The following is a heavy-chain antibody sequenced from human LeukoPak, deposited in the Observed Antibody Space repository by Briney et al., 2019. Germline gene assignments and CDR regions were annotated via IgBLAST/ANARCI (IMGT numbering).Heavy chain of an antibody. CDR2: ISSGGST. Sequence: GGSLRLSCAAAGFTFNNYAMSWVRQAPGKGLKWVSGISSGGSTYYADSVKGRFTISRDNAKNSLYLQMNSLRAEDTAVYYCARVGYYYDSSGYYFHLDYWGQGTLVTVSS. J-gene: IGHJ4*02. D-gene: IGHD3-22*01. CDR3: ARVGYYYDSSGYYFHLDY. CDR1: GFTFNNYA. V-gene: IGHV3-21*01.